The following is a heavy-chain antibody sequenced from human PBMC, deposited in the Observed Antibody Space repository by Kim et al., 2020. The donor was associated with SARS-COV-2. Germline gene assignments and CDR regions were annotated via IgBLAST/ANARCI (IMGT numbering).Heavy chain of an antibody. V-gene: IGHV4-39*07. CDR2: IYYSGST. D-gene: IGHD6-13*01. CDR3: ARDRGQQLLGFDP. CDR1: GGSISSSSYY. J-gene: IGHJ5*02. Sequence: SETLSLTCTVSGGSISSSSYYWGWIRQPPGKGLEWIGSIYYSGSTYYNPSLKSRVTISVDTSKNQFSLKLSSVTAADTAVYYCARDRGQQLLGFDPWGQGTLVTVSS.